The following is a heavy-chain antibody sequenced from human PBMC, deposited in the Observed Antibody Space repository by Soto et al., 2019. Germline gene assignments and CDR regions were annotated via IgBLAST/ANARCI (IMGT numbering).Heavy chain of an antibody. CDR2: ISGSGGST. D-gene: IGHD6-13*01. J-gene: IGHJ4*02. Sequence: EVQLLESGGGLVQPGGSLRLSCAASGFTFSSYAMSWVRQAPGKGLEWVSAISGSGGSTYYADSVKGRFTISRDNSKNTLYMQMNSLSAEDTAVYYCAKENGYSSSWFEFDYWGQGTLVTVSS. CDR1: GFTFSSYA. V-gene: IGHV3-23*01. CDR3: AKENGYSSSWFEFDY.